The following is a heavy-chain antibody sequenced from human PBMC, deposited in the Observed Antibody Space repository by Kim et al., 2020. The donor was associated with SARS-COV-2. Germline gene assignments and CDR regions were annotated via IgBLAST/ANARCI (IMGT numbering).Heavy chain of an antibody. Sequence: YNPSLRSRVTTSVDTSKNQFSLNLNSVTAADTATYFCARNTAFGVVSLDYWGQGTLVTVSS. D-gene: IGHD3-3*01. CDR3: ARNTAFGVVSLDY. J-gene: IGHJ4*02. V-gene: IGHV4-59*01.